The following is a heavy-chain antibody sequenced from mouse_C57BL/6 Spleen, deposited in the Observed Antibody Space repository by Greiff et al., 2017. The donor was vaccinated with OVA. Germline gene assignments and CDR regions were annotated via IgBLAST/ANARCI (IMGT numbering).Heavy chain of an antibody. CDR2: IWSGGST. CDR1: GFSLTSYG. J-gene: IGHJ4*01. Sequence: QVQLKQSGPGLVQPSQSLSITCTVSGFSLTSYGVHWVRQSPGKGLEWLGVIWSGGSTDDNAAFISTLSISKDNSKSQVFFKMNSLQADDTAIYYCARNFYYDYEDYYAMDYWGQGTSVTVSS. D-gene: IGHD2-4*01. CDR3: ARNFYYDYEDYYAMDY. V-gene: IGHV2-2*01.